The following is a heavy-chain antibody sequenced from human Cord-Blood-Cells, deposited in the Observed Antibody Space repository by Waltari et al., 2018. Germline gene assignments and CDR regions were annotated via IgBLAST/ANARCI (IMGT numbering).Heavy chain of an antibody. J-gene: IGHJ4*02. V-gene: IGHV3-23*01. D-gene: IGHD5-12*01. CDR2: ISGSGGST. CDR3: ANLEGYSGYDFDY. Sequence: EVQLLASGGGLVQAGGSLRLSCATSGFPFSRYAMIWVPPAPGKGLEWVSAISGSGGSTYYADPVKGRFTISRDNSKNTLYLQMNSLRAEDTAVYYCANLEGYSGYDFDYWGQGTLVTVSS. CDR1: GFPFSRYA.